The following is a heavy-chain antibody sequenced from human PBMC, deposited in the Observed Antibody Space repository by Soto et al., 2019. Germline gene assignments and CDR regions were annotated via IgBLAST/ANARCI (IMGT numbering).Heavy chain of an antibody. J-gene: IGHJ1*01. V-gene: IGHV4-34*01. CDR1: GGSFSGYY. Sequence: QVQLQQWGAGLLKPSETLSLTCAVYGGSFSGYYWSWIRQPPGKGLEWIGEINHSGSTNYNPSLKSRVTISVDTSKTPFSLKLSSVTAADTAVYYCAREYDCSGGSCYKRYFQHWGQGTLVTVSS. D-gene: IGHD2-15*01. CDR3: AREYDCSGGSCYKRYFQH. CDR2: INHSGST.